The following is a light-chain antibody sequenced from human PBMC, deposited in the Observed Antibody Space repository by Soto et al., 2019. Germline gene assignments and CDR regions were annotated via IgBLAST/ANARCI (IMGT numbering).Light chain of an antibody. V-gene: IGKV3-15*01. CDR2: GAS. CDR1: QSVSSN. CDR3: QQHNNWPWT. Sequence: EIVMTQSPATLSVSPGERATLSCRASQSVSSNLAWYQQKPGQAPRLLTYGASTRATGIPARFSGSGSGTEFTLTISSLQSEDFAVYYCQQHNNWPWTFGQGTKVDIK. J-gene: IGKJ1*01.